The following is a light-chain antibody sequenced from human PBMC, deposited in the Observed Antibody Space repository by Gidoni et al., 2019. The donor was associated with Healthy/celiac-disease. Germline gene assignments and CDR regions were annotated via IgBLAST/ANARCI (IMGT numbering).Light chain of an antibody. V-gene: IGKV1-33*01. Sequence: DIQMTQSPSSLSASVGDRVTITCQASQDISNYLNWYQQKPGKAPKLLIYDASNLETGVPSRFSGRGSGTDFTFTISSLQPEDIATYYGQQYDNLPWTFGQGTKVEIK. J-gene: IGKJ1*01. CDR2: DAS. CDR3: QQYDNLPWT. CDR1: QDISNY.